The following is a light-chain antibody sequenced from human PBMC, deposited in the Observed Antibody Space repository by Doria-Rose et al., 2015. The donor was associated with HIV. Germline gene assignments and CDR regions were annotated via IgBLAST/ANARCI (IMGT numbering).Light chain of an antibody. J-gene: IGLJ3*02. V-gene: IGLV2-14*03. CDR3: SSYTSSSTLRV. Sequence: VSGSPGQSITISCTGTSSDVGGYNYVSWYQQHPGKAPKLMIYDVSERPSGFSNRFSGSKSGNTASLTISRLQAEDEADYYCSSYTSSSTLRVFGGGTKLTVL. CDR2: DVS. CDR1: SSDVGGYNY.